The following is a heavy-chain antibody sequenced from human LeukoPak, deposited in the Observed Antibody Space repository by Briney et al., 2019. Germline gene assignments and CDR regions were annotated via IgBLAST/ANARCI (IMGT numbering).Heavy chain of an antibody. V-gene: IGHV3-66*02. CDR3: ARDMDCSSTSCYDR. CDR2: IYSGGST. D-gene: IGHD2-2*01. Sequence: QPGGSLRLSCAASGFTVRSNYMSWVRQAPGKGLEWVSVIYSGGSTYYADSVKGRFTISRDNSKNTLYLQMNSLRAEDTAVYYCARDMDCSSTSCYDRWGQGTLVTVSS. J-gene: IGHJ4*02. CDR1: GFTVRSNY.